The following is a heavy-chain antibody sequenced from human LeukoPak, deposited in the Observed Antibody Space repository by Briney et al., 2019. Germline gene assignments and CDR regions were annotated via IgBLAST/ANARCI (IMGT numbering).Heavy chain of an antibody. V-gene: IGHV3-33*01. Sequence: GGSLRLSCTASGFTFSSYGMHWVRQAPGKGLEWVAVIWYDGSNKYYADSVKGRFTISRDNSKNTLYLQMNSLRAEDTAVYYCARSRKLSPPGPLPVFDCGGQGTLVTVSS. CDR3: ARSRKLSPPGPLPVFDC. CDR2: IWYDGSNK. CDR1: GFTFSSYG. D-gene: IGHD3-16*02. J-gene: IGHJ4*02.